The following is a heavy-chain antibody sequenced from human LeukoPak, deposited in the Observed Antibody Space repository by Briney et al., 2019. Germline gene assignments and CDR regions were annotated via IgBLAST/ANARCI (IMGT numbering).Heavy chain of an antibody. CDR1: GFTFSSYT. CDR2: ISDDGRNK. CDR3: AKDADTATIIYWYFDL. Sequence: PGRSLRLSCAASGFTFSSYTMHWVRQAPGKGLEWVAVISDDGRNKYYADSVRGRFTISRDNSKNMLYLQMNNLRPEDTAVYHCAKDADTATIIYWYFDLWGRGTLVTVSS. V-gene: IGHV3-30*04. J-gene: IGHJ2*01. D-gene: IGHD5-18*01.